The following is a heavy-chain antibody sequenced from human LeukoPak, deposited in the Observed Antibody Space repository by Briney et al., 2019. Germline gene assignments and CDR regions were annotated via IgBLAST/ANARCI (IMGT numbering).Heavy chain of an antibody. CDR3: ARDRHRYDFWSGYKNYDFDY. CDR2: ITATSSST. V-gene: IGHV3-23*01. D-gene: IGHD3-3*01. J-gene: IGHJ4*02. Sequence: GGSLRLSCAASGFTFSSYGMSWVRQAPGKGLEWVSAITATSSSTHDADSVQGRFTISRDNSKNTLYLQMNSLRSEDTAVYYCARDRHRYDFWSGYKNYDFDYWGQGTLVTVSS. CDR1: GFTFSSYG.